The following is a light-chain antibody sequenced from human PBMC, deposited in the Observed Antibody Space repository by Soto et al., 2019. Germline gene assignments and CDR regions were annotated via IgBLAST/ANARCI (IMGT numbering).Light chain of an antibody. CDR3: QQYYSTPPYT. CDR2: WAS. V-gene: IGKV4-1*01. J-gene: IGKJ2*01. CDR1: QSVLYSSNNKNY. Sequence: DIVMTQSPDSLAVSLGERATINCKSSQSVLYSSNNKNYLAWYQKKAGQPPKLLIYWASTRESGVPDRFSVSGSGTDFTLTISSLQAEDVAVYYCQQYYSTPPYTFGQGTKLEIK.